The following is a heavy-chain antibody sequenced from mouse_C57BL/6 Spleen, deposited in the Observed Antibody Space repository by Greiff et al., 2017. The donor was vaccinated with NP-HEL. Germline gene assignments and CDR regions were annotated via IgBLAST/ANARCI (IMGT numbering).Heavy chain of an antibody. Sequence: VQLQQSGAELAKPGASVKLSCKASGYTFTSYWMHWVKQRPGQGLEWIGYINPSSGYTKYNHKFKDKATLTADKSSSTADMQLSSLTYEDSAVYYGARGRSGSGAMDYWGQGTSVTVSS. D-gene: IGHD3-2*02. CDR1: GYTFTSYW. V-gene: IGHV1-7*01. CDR2: INPSSGYT. CDR3: ARGRSGSGAMDY. J-gene: IGHJ4*01.